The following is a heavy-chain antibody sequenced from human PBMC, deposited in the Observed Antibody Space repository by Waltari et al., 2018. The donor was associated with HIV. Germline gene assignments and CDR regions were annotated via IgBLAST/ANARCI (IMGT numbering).Heavy chain of an antibody. CDR2: IYYSGST. CDR1: GGSISSSSYY. D-gene: IGHD5-12*01. CDR3: ARVGGYSGYDFDY. J-gene: IGHJ4*02. V-gene: IGHV4-39*07. Sequence: QLQLQESGPGLVKPSETLSLTCTVSGGSISSSSYYWGWIRQPPGKGLEWIGSIYYSGSTYYNPSLKSRVTISVDTSKNQFSLKLSSVTAADTAVYYCARVGGYSGYDFDYWGQGTLVTVSS.